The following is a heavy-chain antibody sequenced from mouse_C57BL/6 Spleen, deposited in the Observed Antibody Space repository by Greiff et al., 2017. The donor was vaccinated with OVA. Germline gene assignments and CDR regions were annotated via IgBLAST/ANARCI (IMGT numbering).Heavy chain of an antibody. J-gene: IGHJ2*01. V-gene: IGHV3-6*01. CDR2: ISYDGSN. Sequence: DVQLQESGPGLVKPSQSLSLTCSVTGYSITSGYYWNWIRQFPGNKLEWMGYISYDGSNNYNPSLKNRISITRDTSKNQFFLKLNSVTTEDTATYYCAREEITTVVFDYWGQGTTLTVSS. CDR1: GYSITSGYY. CDR3: AREEITTVVFDY. D-gene: IGHD1-1*01.